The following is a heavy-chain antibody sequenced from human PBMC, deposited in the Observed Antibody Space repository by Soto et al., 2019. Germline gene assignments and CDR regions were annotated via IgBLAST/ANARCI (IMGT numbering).Heavy chain of an antibody. J-gene: IGHJ6*02. D-gene: IGHD1-26*01. Sequence: SETLSLTCTVSGGSISSSSYYWGWIRQPPGKGLEWIGSIYYSGSTYYNPSLKSRVTISVDTSKNQFSLKLSSVTAADTAVYYCARQSGDYYYYGMDVWGQGTTVTV. CDR3: ARQSGDYYYYGMDV. CDR1: GGSISSSSYY. V-gene: IGHV4-39*01. CDR2: IYYSGST.